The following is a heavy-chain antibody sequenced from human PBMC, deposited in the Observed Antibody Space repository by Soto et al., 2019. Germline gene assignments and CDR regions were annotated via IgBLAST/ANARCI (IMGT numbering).Heavy chain of an antibody. CDR3: ARCIAAADYYYYYGMDV. J-gene: IGHJ6*02. Sequence: ASVKVSCKASGYTFTSYGISWVRQAPGQGLEWMGWISAYNGNTNYAQKLQGRVTMTTDTSTSTAYMELRSLRSDDTAVYYCARCIAAADYYYYYGMDVWGQGTTVTVSS. V-gene: IGHV1-18*01. CDR2: ISAYNGNT. CDR1: GYTFTSYG. D-gene: IGHD6-13*01.